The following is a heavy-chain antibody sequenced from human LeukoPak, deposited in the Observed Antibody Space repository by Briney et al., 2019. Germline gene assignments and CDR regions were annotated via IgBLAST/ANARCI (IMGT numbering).Heavy chain of an antibody. D-gene: IGHD5-18*01. CDR3: ARGGIQLWLRMSY. J-gene: IGHJ4*02. V-gene: IGHV3-53*05. CDR1: GFTVSSNY. CDR2: IYSGGST. Sequence: GGSLRLSCAASGFTVSSNYMSWVRQAPGKGLEWVSVIYSGGSTYYADSVKGRFTISRDNSKNTLYLQMNSLRAEDTAVYYCARGGIQLWLRMSYWGQGTLVTVSS.